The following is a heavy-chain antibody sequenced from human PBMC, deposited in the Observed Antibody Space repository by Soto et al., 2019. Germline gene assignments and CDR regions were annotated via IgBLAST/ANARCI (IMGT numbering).Heavy chain of an antibody. Sequence: GASVKVSCKASGYTFTGYYMHWVRQAPGQGLEWMGWINPNSGGTNYAQKFQGWVTMTRDTSISTAYTELSRLRSDDTAVYYCARDRATYYDILTGYHAGMDVWGQGTTVTVSS. CDR2: INPNSGGT. CDR1: GYTFTGYY. D-gene: IGHD3-9*01. J-gene: IGHJ6*02. CDR3: ARDRATYYDILTGYHAGMDV. V-gene: IGHV1-2*04.